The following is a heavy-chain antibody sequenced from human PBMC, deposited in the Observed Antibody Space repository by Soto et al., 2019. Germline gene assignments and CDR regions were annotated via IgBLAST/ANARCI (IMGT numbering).Heavy chain of an antibody. J-gene: IGHJ6*02. CDR1: GFTFSSYA. D-gene: IGHD6-19*01. V-gene: IGHV3-23*01. CDR3: AKGSYSSNTLSERGSDYYYYGMDV. Sequence: PGGSLRLSCAASGFTFSSYAMSWVRQAPGKGLEWVSAISGSGGSTYYADSVKGRFTISRDNSKNTLYLQMNSLRAEDTAVYYCAKGSYSSNTLSERGSDYYYYGMDVWGQGTTVTVSS. CDR2: ISGSGGST.